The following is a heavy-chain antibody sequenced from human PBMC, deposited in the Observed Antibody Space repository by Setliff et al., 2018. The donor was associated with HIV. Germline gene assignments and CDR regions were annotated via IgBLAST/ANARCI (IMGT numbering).Heavy chain of an antibody. V-gene: IGHV4-61*09. CDR3: ARATSAGYSYGYRFRGAFDI. CDR2: IYTSGST. CDR1: GGSISSGSYY. D-gene: IGHD5-18*01. Sequence: PSETLSLTCTVSGGSISSGSYYWSWIRQPAGKGLEWIGHIYTSGSTNYNPSLKSRVTISVDTSKNQFSLKLSSVTAADTAVHYCARATSAGYSYGYRFRGAFDIWGQGTMVT. J-gene: IGHJ3*02.